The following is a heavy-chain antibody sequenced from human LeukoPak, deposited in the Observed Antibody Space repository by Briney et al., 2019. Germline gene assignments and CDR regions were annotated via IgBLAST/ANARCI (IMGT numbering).Heavy chain of an antibody. D-gene: IGHD2-2*02. Sequence: ASVKVSCKASGGTFSSYAISWVRQAPGQGLEWMGGIIPIFGTANYAQKLQGRVTITADESTSTAYMELSSLRSEDTAVYYCARLYCSSTSCYSNWFDPWGQGTLVTVSS. CDR2: IIPIFGTA. V-gene: IGHV1-69*13. CDR3: ARLYCSSTSCYSNWFDP. J-gene: IGHJ5*02. CDR1: GGTFSSYA.